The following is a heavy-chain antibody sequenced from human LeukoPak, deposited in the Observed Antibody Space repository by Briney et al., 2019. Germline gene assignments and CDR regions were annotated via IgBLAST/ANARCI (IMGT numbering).Heavy chain of an antibody. V-gene: IGHV4-28*06. Sequence: SETLSLTCAVSGYSISSSNWWGWIRQPPGKGLEWIGYIYYSGSTNYNPSLKSRVTMSVDTSKNQFSLKLSSVTALDTAVYYCASSTSSSWYYGELYWGQGTLVTVSS. CDR1: GYSISSSNW. J-gene: IGHJ4*02. D-gene: IGHD6-13*01. CDR3: ASSTSSSWYYGELY. CDR2: IYYSGST.